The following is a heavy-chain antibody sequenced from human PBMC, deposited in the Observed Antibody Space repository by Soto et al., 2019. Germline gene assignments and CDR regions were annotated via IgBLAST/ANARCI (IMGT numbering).Heavy chain of an antibody. J-gene: IGHJ4*02. Sequence: ASVKVSCKASGYTFTSYYMHWVRQAPGQGLECMGIINPSGGSTSYAQKFQGRVTMTRDTSTSTVYMELSSLRSEDTAVYYCARDIRKYGSGSPTPYYFDYWGQGTLVTVSS. CDR3: ARDIRKYGSGSPTPYYFDY. V-gene: IGHV1-46*01. CDR1: GYTFTSYY. CDR2: INPSGGST. D-gene: IGHD3-10*01.